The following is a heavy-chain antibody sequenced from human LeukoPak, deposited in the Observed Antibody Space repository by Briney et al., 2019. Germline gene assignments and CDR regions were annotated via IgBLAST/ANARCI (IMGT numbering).Heavy chain of an antibody. CDR3: ARRDWVSGAVRAFDI. CDR2: ISNDSVDK. D-gene: IGHD3-3*01. V-gene: IGHV3-11*04. CDR1: GFMFSDYY. Sequence: GGSLRLSCVGSGFMFSDYYMSWIRQTPGKGLERVSYISNDSVDKYYVDSVRGRFTISRDNAKKSMYLQMSGLRVEDTAVYYCARRDWVSGAVRAFDIWGQGTMVTVS. J-gene: IGHJ3*02.